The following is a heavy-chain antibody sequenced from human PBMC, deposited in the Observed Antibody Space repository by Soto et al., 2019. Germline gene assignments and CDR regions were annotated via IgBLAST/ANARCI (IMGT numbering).Heavy chain of an antibody. D-gene: IGHD2-2*01. J-gene: IGHJ4*02. CDR3: ATAVPFDY. V-gene: IGHV3-74*01. Sequence: EVQLVESGGGLVQPGGSLRLSCAASGFTFSSYWMHWVRQAPGKGLVWVSRINSDGSSTYYADSVKGRFTISRDNAKNTLYLQMNSLRAADTSVYYCATAVPFDYVGEGTLVTVAS. CDR1: GFTFSSYW. CDR2: INSDGSST.